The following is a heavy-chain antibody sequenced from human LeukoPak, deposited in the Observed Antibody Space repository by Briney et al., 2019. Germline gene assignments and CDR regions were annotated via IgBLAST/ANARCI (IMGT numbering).Heavy chain of an antibody. V-gene: IGHV1-2*06. J-gene: IGHJ5*02. CDR1: GYTFTGYY. Sequence: ASVKVSCKASGYTFTGYYMHWVRQAPGQGLEWMGRINPNSGGTNYAQKSQGRVTMTRDTSISTAYMELSRLRSDDTAVYYCARDRRGKLLWFGESNNNWFDPWGQGTLVTVSS. D-gene: IGHD3-10*01. CDR2: INPNSGGT. CDR3: ARDRRGKLLWFGESNNNWFDP.